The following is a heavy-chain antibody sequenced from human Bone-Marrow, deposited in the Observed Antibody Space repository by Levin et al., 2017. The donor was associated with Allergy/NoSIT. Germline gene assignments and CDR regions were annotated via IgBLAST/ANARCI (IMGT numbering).Heavy chain of an antibody. Sequence: SLKISCAASGFRFDNSAMHWVRQVPGKGMEWVAGIQWNSDNVGYADSVKGRFTISRDNAKNYHFLQLNSLRHEDKAFYHCGKGRRSGEISGAFDYWGQGTLVTVSS. V-gene: IGHV3-9*01. J-gene: IGHJ4*02. CDR3: GKGRRSGEISGAFDY. D-gene: IGHD3-16*01. CDR1: GFRFDNSA. CDR2: IQWNSDNV.